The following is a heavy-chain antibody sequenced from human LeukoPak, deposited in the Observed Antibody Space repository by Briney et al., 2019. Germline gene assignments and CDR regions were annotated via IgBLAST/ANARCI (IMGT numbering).Heavy chain of an antibody. CDR3: TRDLDSSGYYYYYYYMDV. Sequence: GGSLRLSCIASGFTFGDYAMSWFRQAPGKGLEWVGFIRSKAYGGTTEYAASVKGRFTISRDDSKSIAYLQMNSLKTEDTAVYYCTRDLDSSGYYYYYYYMDVWGKGTTVTVSS. J-gene: IGHJ6*03. CDR2: IRSKAYGGTT. CDR1: GFTFGDYA. V-gene: IGHV3-49*03. D-gene: IGHD3-22*01.